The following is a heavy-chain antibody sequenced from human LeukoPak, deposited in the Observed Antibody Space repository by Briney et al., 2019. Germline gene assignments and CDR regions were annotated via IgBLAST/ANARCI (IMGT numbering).Heavy chain of an antibody. V-gene: IGHV3-30*02. CDR1: GFTFSSYG. D-gene: IGHD6-13*01. CDR3: AKDVAAADDYYYYYMDV. J-gene: IGHJ6*03. CDR2: IRYDGSNK. Sequence: GGSLRLSCAASGFTFSSYGMHWVRQAPGKGLEWVAFIRYDGSNKYYADSVKGRFTISRDNSKNTLYLQMNSLRAEDTAVYYCAKDVAAADDYYYYYMDVWGKGTTVTVSS.